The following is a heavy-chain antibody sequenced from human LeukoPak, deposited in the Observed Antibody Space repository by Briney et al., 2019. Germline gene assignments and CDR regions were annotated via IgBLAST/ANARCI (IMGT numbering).Heavy chain of an antibody. CDR2: MNPNSGNT. V-gene: IGHV1-8*01. CDR3: ARDVSTVTTMRGHYYYYYYMDV. Sequence: GASVTVSCKASGYTFTSYDINWVRQATGQGLEWMGWMNPNSGNTGYAQKFQGRVTMTRNTSISTAYMELSSLRSEDTAVYYCARDVSTVTTMRGHYYYYYYMDVWGKGTTVTISS. D-gene: IGHD4-17*01. CDR1: GYTFTSYD. J-gene: IGHJ6*03.